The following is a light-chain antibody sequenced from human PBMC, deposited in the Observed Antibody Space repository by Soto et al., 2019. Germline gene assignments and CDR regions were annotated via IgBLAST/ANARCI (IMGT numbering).Light chain of an antibody. J-gene: IGKJ4*01. CDR1: QSVSSY. V-gene: IGKV3-11*01. CDR3: QQRSVWPLT. CDR2: DSS. Sequence: EIVLTQFPATLSLSPGDGATLSCRASQSVSSYLAWYQQKRGQAPRLLIYDSSNRATGIPARFSGSGSGTDFSLIISSLEPEDFAVYYFQQRSVWPLTFGGGTKVEIK.